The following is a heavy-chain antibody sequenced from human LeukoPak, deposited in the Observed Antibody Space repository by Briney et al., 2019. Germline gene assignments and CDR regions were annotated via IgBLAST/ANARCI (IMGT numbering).Heavy chain of an antibody. J-gene: IGHJ5*02. V-gene: IGHV1-3*01. CDR1: GYTFASHA. CDR2: INAGNGNT. CDR3: ARRLSDYGDYGTNWFDP. D-gene: IGHD4-17*01. Sequence: ASVKVSCKASGYTFASHAMHWVRQAPGQRLEWMGWINAGNGNTKYSQKFQGRVTITRDTSASTAYMELSSLRSEDTAVYYCARRLSDYGDYGTNWFDPWGQGTLVTVSS.